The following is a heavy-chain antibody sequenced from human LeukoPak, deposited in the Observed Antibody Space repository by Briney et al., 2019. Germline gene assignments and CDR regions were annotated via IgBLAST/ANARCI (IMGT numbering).Heavy chain of an antibody. CDR2: INHSGST. D-gene: IGHD6-13*01. V-gene: IGHV4-34*01. CDR1: GGSFSGYY. J-gene: IGHJ4*02. Sequence: SETLSLTCAVYGGSFSGYYWSWIRQPPGKGLEWIGEINHSGSTNYNPSLKSRVTISVDTSKNQFSLKLSSVTAADTAVYYCAREMGGSSWETSDYWGQGTLVTVSS. CDR3: AREMGGSSWETSDY.